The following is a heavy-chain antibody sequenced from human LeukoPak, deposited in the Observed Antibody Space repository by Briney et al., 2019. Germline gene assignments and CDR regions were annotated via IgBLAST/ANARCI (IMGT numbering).Heavy chain of an antibody. D-gene: IGHD5-12*01. V-gene: IGHV3-53*01. J-gene: IGHJ5*02. CDR1: GFTVSSNY. CDR2: IYSGGSI. CDR3: ARDGEYSGYDPWGWFDP. Sequence: PGGSLRLSCAASGFTVSSNYMSWVRQAPGKGLEWVSVIYSGGSIYYADSVKGRFTISRDNSKNTLYLQMNSLRAEDTAVYYCARDGEYSGYDPWGWFDPWGQGTLVTVSS.